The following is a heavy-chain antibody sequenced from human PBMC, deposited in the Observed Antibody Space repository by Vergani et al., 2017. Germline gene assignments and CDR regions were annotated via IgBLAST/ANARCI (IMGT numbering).Heavy chain of an antibody. CDR3: AGVSAAAGTGYYGMDV. Sequence: QGQLAQSGAEVKKPGSSVKVSCKASGGTFSSNSISWVRQAPGQGLEWMGRIIPIFGTTSYAQKFQGRVTILADESTSTAYMELSSLRSEDTAVYYCAGVSAAAGTGYYGMDVWGQGTTVTVSS. V-gene: IGHV1-69*13. D-gene: IGHD6-13*01. J-gene: IGHJ6*02. CDR1: GGTFSSNS. CDR2: IIPIFGTT.